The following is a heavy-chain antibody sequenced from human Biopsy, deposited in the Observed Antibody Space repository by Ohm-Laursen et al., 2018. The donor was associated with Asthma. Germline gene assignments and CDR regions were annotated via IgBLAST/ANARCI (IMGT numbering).Heavy chain of an antibody. J-gene: IGHJ6*02. D-gene: IGHD1-26*01. CDR1: GGSISSGDYY. CDR2: KYNRGST. Sequence: TLSLTCTVTGGSISSGDYYWVWIRQPPGKGLEWIGYKYNRGSTHYNPSLKSRVILSVDTSKNQFSLNLSSATAADTAVYFCARAPTAHFYYEMDVWGQGTTVTVSS. V-gene: IGHV4-30-4*01. CDR3: ARAPTAHFYYEMDV.